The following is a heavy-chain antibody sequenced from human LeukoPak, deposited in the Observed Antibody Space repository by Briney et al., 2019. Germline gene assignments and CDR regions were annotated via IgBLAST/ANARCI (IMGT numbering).Heavy chain of an antibody. V-gene: IGHV1-18*01. CDR2: ISAYNGNT. D-gene: IGHD3-16*01. Sequence: ASVKVSCKASGYTFTSYGISWVRQAPGQGLEWMGWISAYNGNTNYAQKLQGRVTMTTDTSTSTAYMELSSLRSEDTAVYYCARASGLITFRGVNGYFDYWGQGTLVTVSS. CDR3: ARASGLITFRGVNGYFDY. CDR1: GYTFTSYG. J-gene: IGHJ4*02.